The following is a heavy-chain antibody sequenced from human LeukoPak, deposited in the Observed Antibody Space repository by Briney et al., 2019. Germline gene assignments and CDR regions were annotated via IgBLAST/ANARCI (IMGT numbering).Heavy chain of an antibody. J-gene: IGHJ4*02. Sequence: SETLSLTCTVSGGSISSYYWSWIRQPPGKGLEWIGYIYYSGSTNYNPSLKSRVTISVDTSKNQFSLKLSSVTAADTAVYYCARRGEGGFDYWGQGTLVTVSS. CDR2: IYYSGST. D-gene: IGHD3-10*01. V-gene: IGHV4-59*08. CDR3: ARRGEGGFDY. CDR1: GGSISSYY.